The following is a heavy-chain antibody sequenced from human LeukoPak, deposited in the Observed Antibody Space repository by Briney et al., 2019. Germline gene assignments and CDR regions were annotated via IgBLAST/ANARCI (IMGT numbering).Heavy chain of an antibody. CDR3: ARWVVSGIRGAFDV. V-gene: IGHV4-39*07. D-gene: IGHD2-21*01. CDR2: IYYDGST. J-gene: IGHJ3*01. CDR1: GGSISSSSYY. Sequence: PSETLSLTCTVSGGSISSSSYYWAWIRQPPGKGLEFIGTIYYDGSTYYNPSLKRRVTISIDTSNKQFSLKLNSVTAADTAVYYCARWVVSGIRGAFDVWGQGTMVPVS.